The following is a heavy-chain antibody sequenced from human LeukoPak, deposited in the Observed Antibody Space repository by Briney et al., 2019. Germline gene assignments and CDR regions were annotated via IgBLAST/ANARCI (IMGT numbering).Heavy chain of an antibody. Sequence: PGGSLRLSCAASGFTFSNYWMNWGRQAPGKGLEWVANIKQDGSVKHYVDSVKGRFTISRDNAKNSLYLQMNSLRAEDTAVYYCARDPGSSGWFEYWGQGPLVTVSS. V-gene: IGHV3-7*03. CDR1: GFTFSNYW. CDR3: ARDPGSSGWFEY. D-gene: IGHD6-19*01. CDR2: IKQDGSVK. J-gene: IGHJ4*02.